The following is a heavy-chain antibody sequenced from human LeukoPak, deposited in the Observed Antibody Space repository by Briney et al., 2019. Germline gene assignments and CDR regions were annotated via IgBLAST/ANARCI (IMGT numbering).Heavy chain of an antibody. D-gene: IGHD5-18*01. CDR3: ARVSRGYSYGYDY. CDR2: IYSGGST. Sequence: GGSLRLSCAASGFTVSSNYMSWVGQAPGKGLEWVSVIYSGGSTYYADSVKGRFTISRDNSKNTLYLQMNSLRAEDTAVYYCARVSRGYSYGYDYWGQGTLVTVSS. CDR1: GFTVSSNY. V-gene: IGHV3-66*01. J-gene: IGHJ4*02.